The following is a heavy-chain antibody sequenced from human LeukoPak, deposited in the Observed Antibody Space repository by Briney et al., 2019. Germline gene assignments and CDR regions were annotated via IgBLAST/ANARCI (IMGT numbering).Heavy chain of an antibody. Sequence: SVKVSCKASGYTFTSYGISWVRQAPGQGLEWMGGIIPIFGTANYAQKFQGRVTITADESTSTAYMELSSLRSEDTAVYYCAGAYGVLAHPWGQGTLVTVSS. D-gene: IGHD3-10*01. V-gene: IGHV1-69*13. CDR2: IIPIFGTA. CDR1: GYTFTSYG. J-gene: IGHJ5*02. CDR3: AGAYGVLAHP.